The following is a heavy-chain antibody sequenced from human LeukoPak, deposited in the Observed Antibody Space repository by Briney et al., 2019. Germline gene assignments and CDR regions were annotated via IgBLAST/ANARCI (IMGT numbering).Heavy chain of an antibody. CDR2: IYYSGST. CDR1: GGSISSIIYY. Sequence: SETLSLTCTVSGGSISSIIYYWGWIRQPPGKGLEWIGTIYYSGSTDYSPSLKSRVTISIDTSKNQFSLKLNSVTAADAAVYYCARLTKIYSGTFDGTLDGLDIWGQGTMVTVSS. CDR3: ARLTKIYSGTFDGTLDGLDI. J-gene: IGHJ3*02. D-gene: IGHD1-26*01. V-gene: IGHV4-39*01.